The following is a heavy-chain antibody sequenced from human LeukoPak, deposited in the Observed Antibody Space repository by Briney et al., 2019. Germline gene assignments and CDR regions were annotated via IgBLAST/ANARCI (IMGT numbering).Heavy chain of an antibody. V-gene: IGHV4-59*01. CDR1: GGSISSYY. Sequence: SETLSLTCTVSGGSISSYYWSWIRQPPGKGLEWIGYIYYSGSTNYNPSLKSRVTISVDTSKDQFSLKLSSVTAADTAVYYCARAKGYYDSSGYNWFDPWGQGTLVTVSS. CDR3: ARAKGYYDSSGYNWFDP. D-gene: IGHD3-22*01. J-gene: IGHJ5*02. CDR2: IYYSGST.